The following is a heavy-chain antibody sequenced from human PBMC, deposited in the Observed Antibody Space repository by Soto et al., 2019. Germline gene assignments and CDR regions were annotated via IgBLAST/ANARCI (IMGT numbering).Heavy chain of an antibody. Sequence: SETLSLTCTVSGGSISSDYWSWIRQPPGKGLEWIGYIYYSGSTNYNPSLKSRVTISVDTSKNQFSLKLSSVTAADTAVYYCAREGYSSGYYYYYGMDVWGQGTTVTVSS. CDR2: IYYSGST. V-gene: IGHV4-59*01. CDR3: AREGYSSGYYYYYGMDV. D-gene: IGHD3-22*01. J-gene: IGHJ6*02. CDR1: GGSISSDY.